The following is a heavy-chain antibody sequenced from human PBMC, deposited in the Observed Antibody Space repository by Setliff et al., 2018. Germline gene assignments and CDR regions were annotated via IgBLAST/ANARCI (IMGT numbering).Heavy chain of an antibody. J-gene: IGHJ4*02. CDR2: ISVYTGNT. Sequence: ASVKVSCKASGYTFSRSGITWVRQAPGQGLEWMGWISVYTGNTNYAPKLQGRVTMTTDASTSTAYMELRGLTSDDTAVYYCSRLVRYCSKTTCQAASGVELWGQGTLVTVSS. D-gene: IGHD2-8*01. CDR1: GYTFSRSG. V-gene: IGHV1-18*01. CDR3: SRLVRYCSKTTCQAASGVEL.